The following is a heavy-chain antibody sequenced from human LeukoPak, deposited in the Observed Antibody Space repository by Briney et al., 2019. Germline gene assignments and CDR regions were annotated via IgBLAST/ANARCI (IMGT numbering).Heavy chain of an antibody. J-gene: IGHJ4*02. V-gene: IGHV3-21*01. CDR3: TREDKSSWHPLDY. Sequence: PGGSLRLSCAASGFTFSSYSMNWVRQAPGKGLEWVSSISSSSSYIYYADSVKGRFTISRDNAKNSLYLQMNSLRAEDTAVYYCTREDKSSWHPLDYWGQGTLVTVSS. CDR1: GFTFSSYS. D-gene: IGHD6-13*01. CDR2: ISSSSSYI.